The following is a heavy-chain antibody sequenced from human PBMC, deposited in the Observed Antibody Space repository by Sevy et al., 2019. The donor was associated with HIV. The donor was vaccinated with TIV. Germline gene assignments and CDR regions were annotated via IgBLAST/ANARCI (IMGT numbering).Heavy chain of an antibody. D-gene: IGHD3-22*01. J-gene: IGHJ6*03. CDR1: GFTFSSYW. Sequence: GGSLRLSCAASGFTFSSYWTSWVRQAPGKGLEWVANIKQDGSEKYYVDSVKGRFTISRDNAKNSLYLQMNSLRAEDTAVYYCARDLYDSSGYYYDYYYMDVWGKGTTVTVSS. CDR3: ARDLYDSSGYYYDYYYMDV. CDR2: IKQDGSEK. V-gene: IGHV3-7*01.